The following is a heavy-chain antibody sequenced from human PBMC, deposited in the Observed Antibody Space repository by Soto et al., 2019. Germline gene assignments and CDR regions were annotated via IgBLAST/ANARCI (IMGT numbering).Heavy chain of an antibody. CDR1: GYTFTTYA. CDR2: LNPSSGST. CDR3: ARGGQVVPSYYFYGMDV. J-gene: IGHJ6*02. Sequence: ASVKVSCKASGYTFTTYAMHWVRQAPGQGLEWMGMLNPSSGSTRYAQKFQGRVTMTRDTSTSTVYMEPSSLRSEDTAVYYCARGGQVVPSYYFYGMDVWGQGTTVTVSS. V-gene: IGHV1-46*01.